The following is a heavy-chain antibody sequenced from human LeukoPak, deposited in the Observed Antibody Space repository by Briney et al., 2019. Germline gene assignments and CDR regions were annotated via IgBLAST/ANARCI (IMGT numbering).Heavy chain of an antibody. CDR1: GYSISSGYY. V-gene: IGHV4-38-2*02. D-gene: IGHD2-2*01. CDR3: ARSYCSSTSCYEVYYFDY. CDR2: IYRSGST. Sequence: SETLSLTCTVSGYSISSGYYWGWIRHPPGKGLEWIGSIYRSGSTYYNPSLKSRVTISVDTSKNQFSLKLSSVTAADTAVYYCARSYCSSTSCYEVYYFDYWGQGTLVTVSS. J-gene: IGHJ4*02.